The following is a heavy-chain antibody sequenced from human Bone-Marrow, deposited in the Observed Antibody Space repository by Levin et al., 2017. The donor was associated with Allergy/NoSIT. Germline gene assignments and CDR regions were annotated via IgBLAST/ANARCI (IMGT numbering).Heavy chain of an antibody. D-gene: IGHD2-2*01. Sequence: SCAASGFTFSSYWMSWVRQAPGKGLEWVANIKQDGSEKYYVDSVKGRFTISRDNAKNSLYLQMNSLRAEDTAVYYCARDHGVDVVVPAAMSGFDPWGQGTLVTVSS. CDR3: ARDHGVDVVVPAAMSGFDP. V-gene: IGHV3-7*01. CDR1: GFTFSSYW. CDR2: IKQDGSEK. J-gene: IGHJ5*02.